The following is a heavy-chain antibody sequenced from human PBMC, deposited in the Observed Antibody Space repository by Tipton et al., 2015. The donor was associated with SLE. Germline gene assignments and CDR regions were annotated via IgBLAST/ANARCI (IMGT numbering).Heavy chain of an antibody. V-gene: IGHV3-43D*04. CDR3: AKDLYSSGWYGYYYYYGMDV. CDR1: GFTFDDYA. CDR2: ISWDGGST. D-gene: IGHD6-19*01. Sequence: SLRLSCAASGFTFDDYAMHWVRQAPGKGLESVSLISWDGGSTYYADSVKGRFTISRDNSKNSLYLQMNSLRAEDTALYYCAKDLYSSGWYGYYYYYGMDVWGQGTTVTVSS. J-gene: IGHJ6*02.